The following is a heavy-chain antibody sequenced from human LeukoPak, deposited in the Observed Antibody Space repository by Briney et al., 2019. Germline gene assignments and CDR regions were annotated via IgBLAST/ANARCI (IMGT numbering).Heavy chain of an antibody. V-gene: IGHV4-4*07. Sequence: PSETLSLTCTGSGGSISSYYWSWIRQPAGKGLEGIVRIYTSGSTNYNPSLNSRVTMSVDTSKNQFSLKLSSVTAADTAVYYCARDDSGYDGTDAFDIWGQGTMVTVSS. CDR3: ARDDSGYDGTDAFDI. J-gene: IGHJ3*02. D-gene: IGHD5-12*01. CDR2: IYTSGST. CDR1: GGSISSYY.